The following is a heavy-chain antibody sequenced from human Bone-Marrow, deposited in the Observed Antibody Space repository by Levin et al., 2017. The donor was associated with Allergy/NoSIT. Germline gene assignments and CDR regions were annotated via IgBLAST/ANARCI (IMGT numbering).Heavy chain of an antibody. CDR3: ARGADILTTDLSLDY. CDR2: VYTSGIT. CDR1: GGSISSGDHY. Sequence: SETLSLTCTVSGGSISSGDHYWSWIRQPAGKGLEWIGRVYTSGITNYNPSLQSRVTVSVDPSKNQFSLRLNSVTAADTAVYYCARGADILTTDLSLDYWGRGTLVTVSS. V-gene: IGHV4-61*02. J-gene: IGHJ4*02. D-gene: IGHD3-9*01.